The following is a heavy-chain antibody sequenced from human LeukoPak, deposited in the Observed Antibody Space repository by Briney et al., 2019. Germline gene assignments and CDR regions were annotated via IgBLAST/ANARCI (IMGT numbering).Heavy chain of an antibody. CDR2: ISAYNGNT. V-gene: IGHV1-18*01. J-gene: IGHJ4*02. CDR1: GGTFSSYA. CDR3: ARGYSYGTVNY. D-gene: IGHD5-18*01. Sequence: ASVKVSCKASGGTFSSYAISWVRQAPGQGLEWMGWISAYNGNTNYAQKLQGRVTMTTDTSTSTAYMELRSLRSEDTAVYYCARGYSYGTVNYWGQGTLVTVSS.